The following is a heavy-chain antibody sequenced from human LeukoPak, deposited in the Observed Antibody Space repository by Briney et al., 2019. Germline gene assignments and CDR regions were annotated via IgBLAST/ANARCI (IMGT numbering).Heavy chain of an antibody. D-gene: IGHD3-10*01. CDR2: ISSSSSYI. CDR1: GFTFSSYS. J-gene: IGHJ6*02. Sequence: GGSLRLSCAASGFTFSSYSMNWVRQAPGKGLEWVSSISSSSSYIYYADSVKGRFTISRDNAKNSLYLQMNSLRAEDTAVFYCARAILWIRDGMDVWGQGTTVTVSS. V-gene: IGHV3-21*01. CDR3: ARAILWIRDGMDV.